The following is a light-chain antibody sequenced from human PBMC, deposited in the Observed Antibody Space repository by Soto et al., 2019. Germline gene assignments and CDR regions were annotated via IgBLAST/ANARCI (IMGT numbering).Light chain of an antibody. CDR1: QSVSSY. Sequence: EIVITQSPATLSVSPGERASLSCRASQSVSSYLAWYQQKPGQAPRLLIYDASNRATGIPARFSGSGSGTDFTLTISSLQSEDFAVYYCQQYNNWPLTFGGGTRLEIK. CDR2: DAS. CDR3: QQYNNWPLT. J-gene: IGKJ5*01. V-gene: IGKV3D-15*01.